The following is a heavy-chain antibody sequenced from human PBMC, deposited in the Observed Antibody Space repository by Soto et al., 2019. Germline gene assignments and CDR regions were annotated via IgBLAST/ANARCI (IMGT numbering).Heavy chain of an antibody. CDR3: ARDLSSCSSARCYSFYYGMDL. CDR1: GFNFSRFW. J-gene: IGHJ6*02. Sequence: GGSLRLSCTASGFNFSRFWTHWVRQVPGRGLVWVSHINSDGSRTSYADSVKGRFTISRDNAKNTLYLQMNSLRAEDTAVYYCARDLSSCSSARCYSFYYGMDLWGQGTTVTVSS. D-gene: IGHD2-2*01. V-gene: IGHV3-74*01. CDR2: INSDGSRT.